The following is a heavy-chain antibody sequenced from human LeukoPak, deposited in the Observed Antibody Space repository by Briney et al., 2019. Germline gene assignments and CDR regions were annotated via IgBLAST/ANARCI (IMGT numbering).Heavy chain of an antibody. CDR1: GYSFTSYW. J-gene: IGHJ4*02. CDR2: IYPGDSDT. CDR3: ARQDEDYDSSGYYYYFDY. Sequence: GESLKISCKGSGYSFTSYWIGWVRQMPGKGLEWMGIIYPGDSDTRYSPSFQGQVTTSADKSISTAYLQWSSLKASDTAMYYCARQDEDYDSSGYYYYFDYWGQGTLVTVSS. D-gene: IGHD3-22*01. V-gene: IGHV5-51*01.